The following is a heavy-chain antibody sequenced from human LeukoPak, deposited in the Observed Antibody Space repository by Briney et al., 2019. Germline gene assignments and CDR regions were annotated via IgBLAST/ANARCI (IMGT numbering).Heavy chain of an antibody. CDR2: ISYDGSNK. Sequence: GGSLRLSCAASGFTFSSYAMHWVRQAPGKGLEWMAVISYDGSNKYYADCVKGRFTISRDNSKNTLYLQMNSLRAEDTAVYYCARDTRLTGYYTDGLDYCGQGTLVTVSS. CDR1: GFTFSSYA. J-gene: IGHJ4*02. D-gene: IGHD3-9*01. CDR3: ARDTRLTGYYTDGLDY. V-gene: IGHV3-30*04.